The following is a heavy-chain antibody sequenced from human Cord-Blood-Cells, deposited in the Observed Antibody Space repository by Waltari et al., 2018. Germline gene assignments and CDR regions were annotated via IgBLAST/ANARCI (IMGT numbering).Heavy chain of an antibody. CDR1: GLTFTSSA. V-gene: IGHV1-58*01. CDR3: ASLNAFDI. Sequence: QMQLVQSGPEVTKPGTAAKVSCKASGLTFTSSAVPWVRQARGQRLEWIGWIVVGSGNTNYAQKFQERVTITRDMSTSTAYMELSSLRSEDTAVYYCASLNAFDIWGQGTMVTVSS. CDR2: IVVGSGNT. J-gene: IGHJ3*02.